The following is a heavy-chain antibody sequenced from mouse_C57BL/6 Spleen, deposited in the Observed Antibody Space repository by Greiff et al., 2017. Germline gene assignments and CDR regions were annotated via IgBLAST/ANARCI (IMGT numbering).Heavy chain of an antibody. CDR3: TRDGITTVVDRYFDV. V-gene: IGHV5-9-1*02. J-gene: IGHJ1*03. D-gene: IGHD1-1*01. Sequence: DVHLVESGAGLVKPGGSLKLSCAASGFTFSSYAMSWVRQTPEKRLEWVAYISSGGDYIYYADTVKGRFTISRDNARNTLYLQMSSLKSEDTAMYYCTRDGITTVVDRYFDVWGTGTTVTVSS. CDR1: GFTFSSYA. CDR2: ISSGGDYI.